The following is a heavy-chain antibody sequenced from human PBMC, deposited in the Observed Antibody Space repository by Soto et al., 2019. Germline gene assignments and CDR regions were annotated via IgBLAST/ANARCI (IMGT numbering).Heavy chain of an antibody. CDR2: IKKDGSEK. D-gene: IGHD6-19*01. Sequence: PGGSLRLSCAASGFTFSSYWMGWVRQAPGKGLEWVAIIKKDGSEKYYVDSVKGRFTTSRDNAKSSVYLQTDSLRAEDTAVYYCAGGSGWLMDCWGQGTLVTVSS. CDR1: GFTFSSYW. CDR3: AGGSGWLMDC. V-gene: IGHV3-7*03. J-gene: IGHJ4*02.